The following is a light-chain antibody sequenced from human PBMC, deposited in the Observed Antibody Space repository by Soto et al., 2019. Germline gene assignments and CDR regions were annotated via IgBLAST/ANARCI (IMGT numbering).Light chain of an antibody. CDR3: TSYSGSSFVL. Sequence: QSAMTQPASVSGSPGQSITISCTGITSDVGGYNYVSWYQQHPGKAPKLMIYDVSNWPSGIPSRFSGSKSGNTASLTISGLQAEDEPDYYCTSYSGSSFVLFGGGTQLTVL. V-gene: IGLV2-14*01. J-gene: IGLJ2*01. CDR1: TSDVGGYNY. CDR2: DVS.